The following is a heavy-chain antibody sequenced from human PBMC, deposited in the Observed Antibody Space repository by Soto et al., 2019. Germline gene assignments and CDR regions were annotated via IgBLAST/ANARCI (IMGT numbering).Heavy chain of an antibody. CDR3: ARDRSTYYLTKLRPYGMDV. Sequence: SVKVSCKASGGTFSSYAISWVRQAPGQGLEWMGGIIPIFGTANYAQKFQGRVTITADESTSTAYMELSSLRSEDTAVYYCARDRSTYYLTKLRPYGMDVWGQGTTVTVSS. D-gene: IGHD1-26*01. CDR1: GGTFSSYA. J-gene: IGHJ6*02. CDR2: IIPIFGTA. V-gene: IGHV1-69*13.